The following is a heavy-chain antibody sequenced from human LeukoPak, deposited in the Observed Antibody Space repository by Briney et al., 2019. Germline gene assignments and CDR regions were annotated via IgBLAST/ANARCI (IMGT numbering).Heavy chain of an antibody. CDR3: AKDFGYSYGPSFDY. CDR1: GFTFSSYA. CDR2: ISGSGGST. Sequence: PGGPLRLSCAASGFTFSSYAMSWVRQAPGKGLEWVSAISGSGGSTYYADSVKGRFTISRDNSKNTLYLQMNSLRAEDTAVYYCAKDFGYSYGPSFDYWGQGTLVTVSS. J-gene: IGHJ4*02. D-gene: IGHD5-18*01. V-gene: IGHV3-23*01.